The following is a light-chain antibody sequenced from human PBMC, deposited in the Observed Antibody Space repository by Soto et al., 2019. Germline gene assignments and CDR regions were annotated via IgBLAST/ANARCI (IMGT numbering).Light chain of an antibody. CDR3: SSYTTDNTLD. CDR1: SSDVGAYNY. CDR2: DVN. J-gene: IGLJ2*01. V-gene: IGLV2-14*03. Sequence: QSALTQPASVSGSPGQSIAISCTGTSSDVGAYNYVSWYQHSPGKAPKLIVYDVNNRPSGISDRFSGSKSGNTASLTISGLQAEDEADYYCSSYTTDNTLDFGGGTKLTV.